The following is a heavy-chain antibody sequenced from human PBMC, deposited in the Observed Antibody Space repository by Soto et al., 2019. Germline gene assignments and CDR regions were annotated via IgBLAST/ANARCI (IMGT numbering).Heavy chain of an antibody. V-gene: IGHV4-61*01. CDR2: FYFTGTT. D-gene: IGHD2-8*02. CDR1: GASLSSGSYY. CDR3: ARISYWVKDY. J-gene: IGHJ4*02. Sequence: SETLSLTCTVSGASLSSGSYYWSWIRQSPGKGLEWIGYFYFTGTTKYNPSLESRVTISADTSKNQFSLNLTSVTAADTAVYYCARISYWVKDYWGQGAPVTVSS.